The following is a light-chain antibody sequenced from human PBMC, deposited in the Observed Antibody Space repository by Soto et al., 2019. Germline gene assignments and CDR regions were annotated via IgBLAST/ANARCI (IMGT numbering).Light chain of an antibody. J-gene: IGKJ1*01. Sequence: TQSPGTLSLSPGERATLSCRASQGISSWLAWYQQKPGKAPKLLIYAASSLQSGVPSRFSGSGSGTDFTLTISSLQPEDFATYYCQQANSFPPWTFGQGTKVEIK. CDR3: QQANSFPPWT. CDR1: QGISSW. CDR2: AAS. V-gene: IGKV1-12*01.